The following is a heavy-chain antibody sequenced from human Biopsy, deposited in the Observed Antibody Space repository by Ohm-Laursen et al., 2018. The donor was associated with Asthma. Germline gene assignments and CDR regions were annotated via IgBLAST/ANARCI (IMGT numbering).Heavy chain of an antibody. CDR1: GFTFSHYN. CDR3: ARGYSGTDRIVYYYSGLEV. CDR2: ITDTSRYI. Sequence: SLRLSCAASGFTFSHYNMNWVRQAPGKGLEWVSSITDTSRYIKYADSVKGRFTISRDNAKNSLYLQMSSLRSEDTAVYYCARGYSGTDRIVYYYSGLEVWGQGTTVTVSS. V-gene: IGHV3-21*04. D-gene: IGHD5-12*01. J-gene: IGHJ6*02.